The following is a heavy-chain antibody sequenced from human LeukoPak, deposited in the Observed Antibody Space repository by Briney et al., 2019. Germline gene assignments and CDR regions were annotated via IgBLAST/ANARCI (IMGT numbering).Heavy chain of an antibody. J-gene: IGHJ4*02. D-gene: IGHD6-13*01. CDR2: ISSTSIYT. CDR3: ARGGIAAAGPIDS. CDR1: GFTFSDFY. V-gene: IGHV3-11*05. Sequence: SWGSLRLSCAASGFTFSDFYMTWIRQAPGKGLEWVSYISSTSIYTKYADSLKGRFTISRDNTKNSLYLQMSSLRAEDTAVYYCARGGIAAAGPIDSWGPGTLVTVSS.